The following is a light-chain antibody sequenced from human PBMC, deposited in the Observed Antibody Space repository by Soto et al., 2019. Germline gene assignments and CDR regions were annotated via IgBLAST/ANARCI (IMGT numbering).Light chain of an antibody. CDR1: QGISSW. Sequence: DIQMTQSPSTLSASVGDRVTITCRASQGISSWLAWYQQKPGKAPKLLIYDASSLESGVPSRFSGSGSGTEFTLSISSLLPDDFATYYCQQYNSYSFLTFGRGTKVEIK. CDR3: QQYNSYSFLT. CDR2: DAS. V-gene: IGKV1-5*01. J-gene: IGKJ4*01.